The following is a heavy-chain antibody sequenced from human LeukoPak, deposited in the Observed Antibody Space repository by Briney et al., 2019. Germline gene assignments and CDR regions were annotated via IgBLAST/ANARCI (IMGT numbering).Heavy chain of an antibody. CDR3: ASDRYSGNYFPY. J-gene: IGHJ4*02. V-gene: IGHV1-69*13. Sequence: ASVKVSCKASGGTFSSYAISWVRQAPGQGLEWMGGIIPIFGTANYAQKFQGRVTITADESTSTAYMELSSLRSEDTAVYYCASDRYSGNYFPYWGQGTLVTVSS. CDR2: IIPIFGTA. D-gene: IGHD1-26*01. CDR1: GGTFSSYA.